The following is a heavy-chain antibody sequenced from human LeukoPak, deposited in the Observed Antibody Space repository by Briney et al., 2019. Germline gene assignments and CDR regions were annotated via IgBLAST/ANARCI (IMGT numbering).Heavy chain of an antibody. CDR2: INPNSGGT. D-gene: IGHD3-10*01. Sequence: GASVKVSCKASGYTFTGYYIHWVRQAPGQGLEWMGWINPNSGGTNYAQKFQGRVTMTRDTSIRTAYMDLRDLRTDDTAMYYCARNGRVRRVVKDLFEYWGQGTLVAVSS. V-gene: IGHV1-2*02. CDR3: ARNGRVRRVVKDLFEY. J-gene: IGHJ4*02. CDR1: GYTFTGYY.